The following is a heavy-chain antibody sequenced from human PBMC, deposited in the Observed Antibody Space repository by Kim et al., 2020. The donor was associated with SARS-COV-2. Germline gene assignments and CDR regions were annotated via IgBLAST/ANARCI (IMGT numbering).Heavy chain of an antibody. Sequence: SSSSNIYYADSVKGRFTISRDNAKNSVYLQMNSLRVGDTAVYYCAGKVLDYWGQGTLVNVSS. CDR2: SSSSNI. V-gene: IGHV3-21*06. J-gene: IGHJ4*02. CDR3: AGKVLDY.